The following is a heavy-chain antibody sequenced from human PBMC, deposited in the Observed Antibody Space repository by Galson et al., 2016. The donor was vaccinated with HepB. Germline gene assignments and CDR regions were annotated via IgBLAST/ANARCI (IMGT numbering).Heavy chain of an antibody. CDR3: ARHSVTYYNDSGSPPSGGSIDY. CDR2: ISGSGRTR. Sequence: SLRLSCAASGFTFSDHYMSWIRQAPDKGLEWISYISGSGRTRFYPDSMKGRFTISRDNAKNSLYLQMNSLRAEDTAIYYCARHSVTYYNDSGSPPSGGSIDYWGQGTLVTVSS. V-gene: IGHV3-11*01. D-gene: IGHD3-10*01. CDR1: GFTFSDHY. J-gene: IGHJ4*02.